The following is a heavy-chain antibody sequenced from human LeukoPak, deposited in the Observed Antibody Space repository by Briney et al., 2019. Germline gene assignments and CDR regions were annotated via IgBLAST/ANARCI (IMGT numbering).Heavy chain of an antibody. CDR3: ARDTDTGWAFDI. J-gene: IGHJ3*02. Sequence: PGRSLRLSCAASGFTFSSYAMHWVRQAPGKGLEWVAVISYDGSNKYYADSVKGRFTISRDNSKNTLYLQMNSLRAEDTAVCYCARDTDTGWAFDIWGQGTMVTVSS. CDR1: GFTFSSYA. V-gene: IGHV3-30-3*01. D-gene: IGHD5-18*01. CDR2: ISYDGSNK.